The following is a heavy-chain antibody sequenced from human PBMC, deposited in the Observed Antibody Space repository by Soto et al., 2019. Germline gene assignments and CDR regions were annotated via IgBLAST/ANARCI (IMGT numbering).Heavy chain of an antibody. CDR1: GGTFSSYA. CDR2: VIPIVGTP. CDR3: ARGYSSSSDPFDY. Sequence: SVKVSCKASGGTFSSYAISWVRQAPGQGLEWMGGVIPIVGTPNYAQKFQGRVTITADESTSTVYMELSSLISEDTAVYFCARGYSSSSDPFDYWGRGTLVTVSS. D-gene: IGHD6-6*01. V-gene: IGHV1-69*13. J-gene: IGHJ4*02.